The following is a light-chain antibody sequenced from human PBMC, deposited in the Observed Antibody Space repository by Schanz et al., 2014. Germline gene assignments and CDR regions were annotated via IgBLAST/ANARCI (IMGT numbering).Light chain of an antibody. Sequence: QSALTQPPSASGSPGQSVTISCTGTSSDVGDYNYVSWYQQHPGKAPKLLIYDVTKRPSGVSNRFSGSKSGNTASLTISGLQAEDEAVYYCSSYSISSTPVLFGGGTKLTVL. J-gene: IGLJ3*02. V-gene: IGLV2-14*03. CDR1: SSDVGDYNY. CDR2: DVT. CDR3: SSYSISSTPVL.